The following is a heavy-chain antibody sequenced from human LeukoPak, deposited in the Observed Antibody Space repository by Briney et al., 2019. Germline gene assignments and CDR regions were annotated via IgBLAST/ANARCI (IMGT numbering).Heavy chain of an antibody. J-gene: IGHJ4*02. Sequence: GGSLRLSCAASGFIFSNAWMSWARQAPGKGLEWLSRIKSKTDGGTTDYAAPVKGRFTISRDDSKNTLYLQMNSLKTEDTAVYYCTTYTVGATTSHFDYWGQGTLVTVSS. D-gene: IGHD1-26*01. CDR1: GFIFSNAW. CDR3: TTYTVGATTSHFDY. V-gene: IGHV3-15*01. CDR2: IKSKTDGGTT.